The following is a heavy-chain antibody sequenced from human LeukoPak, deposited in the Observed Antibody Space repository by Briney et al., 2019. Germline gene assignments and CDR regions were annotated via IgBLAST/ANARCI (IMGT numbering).Heavy chain of an antibody. CDR1: GGSINSYY. J-gene: IGHJ6*03. D-gene: IGHD4-17*01. CDR2: IYYSGNT. CDR3: ARRGGKNYGDYVVYYYYMDV. V-gene: IGHV4-59*01. Sequence: SETLSLTCTVSGGSINSYYWSWIRQPPGKGLEWIGYIYYSGNTYYNPSLKSRVTISVDTSKNQFSLKLSSMTTADTAVYYCARRGGKNYGDYVVYYYYMDVWGKGTTVTVSS.